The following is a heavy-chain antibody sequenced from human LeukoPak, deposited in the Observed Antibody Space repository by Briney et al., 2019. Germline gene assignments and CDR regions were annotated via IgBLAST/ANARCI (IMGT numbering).Heavy chain of an antibody. V-gene: IGHV3-30*04. CDR3: ANEQWLVRAFDI. CDR2: ISYDGSNK. D-gene: IGHD6-19*01. J-gene: IGHJ3*02. CDR1: GFTFSSYA. Sequence: GGSLRLSCTASGFTFSSYAMHWVRQAPGKGLEWVAVISYDGSNKYYADSVKGRFTISRDNSKNTLYLQMNSLRAEDTAVYYRANEQWLVRAFDIWGQGTMVTVSS.